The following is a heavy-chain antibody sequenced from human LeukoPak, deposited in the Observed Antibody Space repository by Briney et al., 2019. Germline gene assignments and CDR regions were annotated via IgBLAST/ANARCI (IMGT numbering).Heavy chain of an antibody. Sequence: GGSLRLSCAASGFTFSSYAMSWVRQAPGKGLEWVSAISGSGGSTYYADSVKGRFTISRDNSKNPLYLQMNSLRAEDTAVYYCAKAHTMVRGVMADYWGQGTLVTVSS. CDR3: AKAHTMVRGVMADY. CDR2: ISGSGGST. V-gene: IGHV3-23*01. D-gene: IGHD3-10*01. CDR1: GFTFSSYA. J-gene: IGHJ4*02.